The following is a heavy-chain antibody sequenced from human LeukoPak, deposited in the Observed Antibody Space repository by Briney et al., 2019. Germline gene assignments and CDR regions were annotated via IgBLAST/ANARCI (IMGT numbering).Heavy chain of an antibody. V-gene: IGHV1-18*01. Sequence: GASVKVSCKASGYTFSNYGISWVRQAPGQGPEWMGWISSYNGNTYFAQKLQGRVTMTTDTSTTTAYMELRSLRSDDTAVYYCARDLYYVSGTYRSDTFDMWGQGTMVTVSS. J-gene: IGHJ3*02. D-gene: IGHD3-10*01. CDR3: ARDLYYVSGTYRSDTFDM. CDR1: GYTFSNYG. CDR2: ISSYNGNT.